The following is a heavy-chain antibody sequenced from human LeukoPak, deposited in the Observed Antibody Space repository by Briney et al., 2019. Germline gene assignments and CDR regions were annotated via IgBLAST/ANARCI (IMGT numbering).Heavy chain of an antibody. V-gene: IGHV3-33*01. D-gene: IGHD4-17*01. J-gene: IGHJ5*02. CDR3: ATLTVTTGTPGFDP. CDR2: IWYDGSNK. Sequence: PGGSLRLSCAASGFTFSSYGMHWVRQAPGKGLEWVAVIWYDGSNKYYADSVKGRFTISRDNSKNTLYLQMNSLRAEDTAVYYCATLTVTTGTPGFDPWGQGTLVTVSS. CDR1: GFTFSSYG.